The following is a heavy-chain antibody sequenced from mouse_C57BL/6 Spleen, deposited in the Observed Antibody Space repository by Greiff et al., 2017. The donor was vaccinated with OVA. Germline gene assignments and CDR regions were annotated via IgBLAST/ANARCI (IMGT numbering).Heavy chain of an antibody. J-gene: IGHJ3*01. D-gene: IGHD3-1*01. CDR1: GYAFSSSW. CDR2: IYPGDGDT. CDR3: ARDLGVAY. Sequence: QVQLQQSGPELVKPGASVKISCKASGYAFSSSWMNWVKQRPGKGLEWIGRIYPGDGDTNYNGKLKGKATLTADKSSSTAYMQLSSLTSEDSAVYFCARDLGVAYWGQGTLVTVSA. V-gene: IGHV1-82*01.